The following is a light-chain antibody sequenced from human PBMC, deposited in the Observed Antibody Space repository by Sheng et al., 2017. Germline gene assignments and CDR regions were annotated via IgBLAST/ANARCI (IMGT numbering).Light chain of an antibody. CDR1: QSVSNNY. CDR3: QQRSNWPLT. CDR2: GAS. J-gene: IGKJ4*01. Sequence: EIFLTQSPGTLSLSPGEGATLSCRASQSVSNNYLAWFQQKLGQAPRLLIYGASGRATGIPDRFSGSGSGTDFTLTISSLQSEDFAVYYCQQRSNWPLTFGGGTKVEIK. V-gene: IGKV3D-20*02.